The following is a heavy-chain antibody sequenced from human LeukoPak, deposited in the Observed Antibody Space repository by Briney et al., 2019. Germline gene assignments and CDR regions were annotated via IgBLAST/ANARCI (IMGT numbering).Heavy chain of an antibody. V-gene: IGHV4-59*12. D-gene: IGHD5-12*01. J-gene: IGHJ4*02. CDR1: GGSISSYY. CDR3: ARALSSGYDFSYFDY. CDR2: IYYSGST. Sequence: SETLSLTCTVSGGSISSYYWSWIRQPPGKGLEWIGYIYYSGSTNYNPSLKSRVTMSVDRSKNQFSLNLSSVTAADTAVYYCARALSSGYDFSYFDYWGQGTLVTVSS.